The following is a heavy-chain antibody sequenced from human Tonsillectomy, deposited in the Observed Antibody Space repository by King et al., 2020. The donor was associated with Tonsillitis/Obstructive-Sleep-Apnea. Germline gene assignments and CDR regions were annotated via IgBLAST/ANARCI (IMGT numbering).Heavy chain of an antibody. J-gene: IGHJ4*02. Sequence: TLKESGPTLVKPTQTLTLTCTFSGFSLSTNGVGVGWIRQPPGKALEWLALIFWDDDKRYSPSLRSRLTITKDTSRNHVVLTMTNMDPVDTATYYCAHGDDAVPIYFDYWGQGTLVTVSS. CDR2: IFWDDDK. CDR3: AHGDDAVPIYFDY. V-gene: IGHV2-5*02. CDR1: GFSLSTNGVG. D-gene: IGHD3-10*01.